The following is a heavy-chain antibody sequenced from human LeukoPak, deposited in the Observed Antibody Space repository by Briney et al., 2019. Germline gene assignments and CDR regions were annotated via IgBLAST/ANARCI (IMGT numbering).Heavy chain of an antibody. Sequence: GRSLRLSCAASGFTFSSYAMHWVRQAPGKGLEWVAVISYGGSNKYYAYSVKGRFTISRDNSKNTLYLQMNSLRAEDTAVYYCARDLGGATDYWGQGTLVTVSS. CDR3: ARDLGGATDY. J-gene: IGHJ4*02. V-gene: IGHV3-30-3*01. CDR2: ISYGGSNK. CDR1: GFTFSSYA. D-gene: IGHD1-26*01.